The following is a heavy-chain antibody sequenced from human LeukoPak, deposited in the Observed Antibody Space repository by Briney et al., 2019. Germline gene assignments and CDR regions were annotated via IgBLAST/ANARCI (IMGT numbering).Heavy chain of an antibody. Sequence: ASVKVSCKASGGTFSSYAISWVRQAPGQGLEWMGGIIPIFGTANYAQKFQGRVTITADESTSTAYMELSSLRSEDTAVYYCASLWGSNQVATEGWGQGTLVTVSS. J-gene: IGHJ4*02. V-gene: IGHV1-69*13. CDR1: GGTFSSYA. CDR3: ASLWGSNQVATEG. D-gene: IGHD5-12*01. CDR2: IIPIFGTA.